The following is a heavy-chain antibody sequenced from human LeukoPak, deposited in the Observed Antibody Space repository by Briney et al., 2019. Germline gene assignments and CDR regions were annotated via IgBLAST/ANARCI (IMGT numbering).Heavy chain of an antibody. CDR3: ALGGDEGDYLGVLDY. J-gene: IGHJ4*02. V-gene: IGHV3-66*02. CDR2: IYSGGST. D-gene: IGHD4-17*01. CDR1: GFTVSSNY. Sequence: GGSLRLSCAASGFTVSSNYMSWVRQAPGKGLEWVSVIYSGGSTYYADSVKGRFTISRDNSKNTLYLQMNSLRAEDTAVYYCALGGDEGDYLGVLDYWGQGTLVTVSS.